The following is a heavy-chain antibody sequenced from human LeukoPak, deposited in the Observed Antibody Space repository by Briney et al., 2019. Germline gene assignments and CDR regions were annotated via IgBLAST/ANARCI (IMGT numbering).Heavy chain of an antibody. CDR3: ARGRPPDIFTGYYPYNRFGP. J-gene: IGHJ5*02. CDR1: GGTFSSYA. Sequence: SVKVSCKASGGTFSSYAISWVRQAPGQGLEWMGGIIPIFGTANYAQKFQGRVTITADKPTSTAYMELSSLRSEDTAVYYCARGRPPDIFTGYYPYNRFGPWGQGTLVTVSS. V-gene: IGHV1-69*06. CDR2: IIPIFGTA. D-gene: IGHD3-9*01.